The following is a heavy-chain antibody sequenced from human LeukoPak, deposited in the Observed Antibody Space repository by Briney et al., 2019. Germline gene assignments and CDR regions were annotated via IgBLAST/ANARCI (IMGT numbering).Heavy chain of an antibody. CDR3: ARFALLGQWLTPGAFRDY. D-gene: IGHD6-19*01. Sequence: PGGSLRLSCAASGFTYTTYSMSWVRQAPGKGLEWVANINQDGSEKYYVDSVKGRFTISRDNAQNSMYLQMNSLRAEDTAVYYCARFALLGQWLTPGAFRDYWGQGTLVTVSS. V-gene: IGHV3-7*03. J-gene: IGHJ4*02. CDR1: GFTYTTYS. CDR2: INQDGSEK.